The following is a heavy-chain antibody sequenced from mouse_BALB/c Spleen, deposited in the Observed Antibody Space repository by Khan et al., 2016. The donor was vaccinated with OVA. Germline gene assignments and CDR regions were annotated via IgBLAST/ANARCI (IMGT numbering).Heavy chain of an antibody. J-gene: IGHJ3*01. CDR2: ISTHYGDA. D-gene: IGHD1-3*01. Sequence: QVQLQQSGAELVRPGVSVKISCKGSGYTFTDYALHWVKQRHAKSLEWIGVISTHYGDASYTQKFKGKATMTVDTSSSTAYLQLARLTSEDSAIYYWEGGSGEYRFAYWGQGTLVTVSA. V-gene: IGHV1S137*01. CDR1: GYTFTDYA. CDR3: EGGSGEYRFAY.